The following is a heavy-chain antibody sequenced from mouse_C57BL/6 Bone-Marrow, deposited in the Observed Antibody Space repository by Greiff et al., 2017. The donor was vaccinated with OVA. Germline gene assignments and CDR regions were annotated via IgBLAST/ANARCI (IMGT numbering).Heavy chain of an antibody. V-gene: IGHV3-6*01. CDR1: GYSITSGYY. D-gene: IGHD2-1*01. CDR3: ARDLGNPYYFDY. CDR2: ISYDGSN. Sequence: VQLQQSGPGLVKPSQSLSLTCSVTGYSITSGYYWNWIRQFPGNKLEWMGYISYDGSNNYNPSLKNRISITRDTSKNQFFLKLNSVTTEDTATYYCARDLGNPYYFDYWGQGTTLTVSS. J-gene: IGHJ2*01.